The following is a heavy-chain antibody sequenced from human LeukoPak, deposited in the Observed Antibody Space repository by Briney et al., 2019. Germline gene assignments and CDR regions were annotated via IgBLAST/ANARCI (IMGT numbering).Heavy chain of an antibody. Sequence: PSETLSLTCAVYGGSFSDYSWTWIRQPPGKGLEWIGEINHSGGTNHNPSLIRRVIMSVDTAKNQISLKVSSVTAADTAAYYCARVGYSYSINDRSRTGLGAYPTKYYYYMDVWRKGTTPTVSS. CDR2: INHSGGT. V-gene: IGHV4-34*01. CDR3: ARVGYSYSINDRSRTGLGAYPTKYYYYMDV. J-gene: IGHJ6*03. CDR1: GGSFSDYS. D-gene: IGHD5-18*01.